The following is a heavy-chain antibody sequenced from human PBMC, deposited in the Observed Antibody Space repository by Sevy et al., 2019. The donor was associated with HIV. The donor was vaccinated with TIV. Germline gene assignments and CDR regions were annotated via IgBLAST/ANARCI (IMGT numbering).Heavy chain of an antibody. CDR1: GFTFDDYA. J-gene: IGHJ3*02. Sequence: SLKISCAASGFTFDDYAMHWVRQAPGKGLEWVSGLSWNSGSIGYADSVKGRFTISRDNAKNSLYLQMNSLRAEDTALYYCAKAQTYYYDSYDAFDIWGQGTMVTVSS. V-gene: IGHV3-9*01. CDR2: LSWNSGSI. D-gene: IGHD3-22*01. CDR3: AKAQTYYYDSYDAFDI.